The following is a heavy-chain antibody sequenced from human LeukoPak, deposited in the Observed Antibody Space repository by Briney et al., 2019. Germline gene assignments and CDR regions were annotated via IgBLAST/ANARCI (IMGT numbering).Heavy chain of an antibody. CDR1: GYTFTGYY. CDR3: ARDLGYYYDSSGVRDY. J-gene: IGHJ4*02. V-gene: IGHV1-2*02. Sequence: ASVKVSCKASGYTFTGYYMHWVRQAPGQGLEWMGWINPNSGGTNYAQEFQGRVTMTRDTSISTAYMELSRLRSDDTAVYYCARDLGYYYDSSGVRDYWGQGTLVTVSS. CDR2: INPNSGGT. D-gene: IGHD3-22*01.